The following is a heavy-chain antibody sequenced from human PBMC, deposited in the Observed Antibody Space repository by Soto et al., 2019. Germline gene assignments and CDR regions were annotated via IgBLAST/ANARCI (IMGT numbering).Heavy chain of an antibody. CDR2: IIPIFGTA. J-gene: IGHJ4*02. CDR3: ARDGRRDGYNTFDC. D-gene: IGHD5-12*01. Sequence: GASVKVSCKASGGTFSSYAISWVRQAPGQGLEWMGGIIPIFGTANYAQKFQGRVTITADESTSTAYMELSSLRSEDTAVYYCARDGRRDGYNTFDCWGQGTLVTVSS. V-gene: IGHV1-69*13. CDR1: GGTFSSYA.